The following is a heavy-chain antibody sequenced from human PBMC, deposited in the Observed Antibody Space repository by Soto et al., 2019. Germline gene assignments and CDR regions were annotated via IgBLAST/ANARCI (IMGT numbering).Heavy chain of an antibody. Sequence: PGGSLRLPCAASGFTVSDYYMSWIRQAPGKGLEWVSYISGSSGYTNYADPVKGRFTISRDSAKNSLYLQMNSLRAEDTAVYYCAREYGRLDYWGQGTLVTVSS. J-gene: IGHJ4*02. CDR3: AREYGRLDY. D-gene: IGHD4-17*01. CDR1: GFTVSDYY. CDR2: ISGSSGYT. V-gene: IGHV3-11*06.